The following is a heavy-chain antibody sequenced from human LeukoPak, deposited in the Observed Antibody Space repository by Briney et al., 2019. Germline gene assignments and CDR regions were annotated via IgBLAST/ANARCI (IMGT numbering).Heavy chain of an antibody. CDR1: GFTFSSYG. CDR3: AKGASALWFGEFLY. D-gene: IGHD3-10*01. V-gene: IGHV3-30*18. Sequence: GGSLRLSCAASGFTFSSYGMHWVRQAPGKGLEWVAVISYDGSNKYYADSVKGRFTISRDNSKNTLYLQVNSLRAEDTAVYYCAKGASALWFGEFLYWGQGTLVTVSS. J-gene: IGHJ4*02. CDR2: ISYDGSNK.